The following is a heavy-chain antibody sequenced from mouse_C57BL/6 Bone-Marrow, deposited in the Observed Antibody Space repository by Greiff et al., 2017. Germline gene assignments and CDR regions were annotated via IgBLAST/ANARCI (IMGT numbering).Heavy chain of an antibody. CDR2: INPGSGGT. CDR3: AGGYAMGY. J-gene: IGHJ4*01. CDR1: GYAFTNYL. V-gene: IGHV1-54*01. Sequence: QVQLQQSGAELVRPGTSVKVSCKASGYAFTNYLIEWVKQRPGQGLAWIGVINPGSGGTNYNEKFKGKATLTADQSSSTAYMLLSRLTSEDSAVYFAAGGYAMGYWGQGTSVTVSA.